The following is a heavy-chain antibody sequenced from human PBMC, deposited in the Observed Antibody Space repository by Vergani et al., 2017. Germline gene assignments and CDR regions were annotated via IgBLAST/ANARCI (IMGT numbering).Heavy chain of an antibody. CDR1: GYTLTELS. Sequence: QVQLVQSGAEVKKPGASVKVSCKVSGYTLTELSMHWVRQAPGKGLEWMGGFDPEDGETIYAQKFQGRVTMTEDTSTDTAYMELSSLRSEDTAVYYWATSYWGIAAAGPTGSDAFDIWGQGTMVTVSS. CDR2: FDPEDGET. D-gene: IGHD6-13*01. CDR3: ATSYWGIAAAGPTGSDAFDI. V-gene: IGHV1-24*01. J-gene: IGHJ3*02.